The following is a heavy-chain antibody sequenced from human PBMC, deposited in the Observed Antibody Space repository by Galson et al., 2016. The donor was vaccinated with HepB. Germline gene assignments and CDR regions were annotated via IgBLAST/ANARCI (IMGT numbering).Heavy chain of an antibody. Sequence: SLRLSCAASGITLRGYAMNLVRQAPGKRLDWVSCICRCGTYTYYADPVNGRFTVSRDNAKNSLYLQMKNLRAEDTALYYCASERLDRSGYSYPDAFEIWGLGTMVTVSS. J-gene: IGHJ3*02. CDR2: ICRCGTYT. D-gene: IGHD3-22*01. V-gene: IGHV3-21*01. CDR3: ASERLDRSGYSYPDAFEI. CDR1: GITLRGYA.